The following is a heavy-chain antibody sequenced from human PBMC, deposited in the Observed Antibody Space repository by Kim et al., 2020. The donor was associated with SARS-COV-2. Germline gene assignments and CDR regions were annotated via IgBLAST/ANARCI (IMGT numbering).Heavy chain of an antibody. Sequence: GGSLTLSCAAAGFTFSSNAMNWVRQAPGKGLEWVSGISGGSSTYYADSVKGRFTISRDNSKNMLYLQMNSLRAEDTAVYYCAKCPMTYRSSPFDYWGQG. CDR2: ISGGSST. J-gene: IGHJ4*02. V-gene: IGHV3-23*01. CDR1: GFTFSSNA. CDR3: AKCPMTYRSSPFDY. D-gene: IGHD6-6*01.